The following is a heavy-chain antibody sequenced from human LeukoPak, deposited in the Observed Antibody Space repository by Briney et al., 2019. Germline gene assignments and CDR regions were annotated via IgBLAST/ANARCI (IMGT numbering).Heavy chain of an antibody. J-gene: IGHJ4*02. Sequence: AGSLRLSCAASGFTFSSYAMSWVRQPPGKGLEWVSTISGSGGSTYYADSVKGRSAISRDNSNNTLYLQVSSLRAEDTAVYYCAKEGRLGYCSSTNCPSGFWGQGTLVTVSS. CDR1: GFTFSSYA. CDR3: AKEGRLGYCSSTNCPSGF. V-gene: IGHV3-23*01. CDR2: ISGSGGST. D-gene: IGHD2-2*01.